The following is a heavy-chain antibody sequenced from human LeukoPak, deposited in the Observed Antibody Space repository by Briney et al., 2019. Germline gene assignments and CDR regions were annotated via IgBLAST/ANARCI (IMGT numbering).Heavy chain of an antibody. CDR2: VNGDETSR. Sequence: GGSLRLSCTASGFTFRDYWMHWIRQTPREGLVWVSRVNGDETSRAYADSVEGRFTISRDNAKNTLYLQIDSLGAEDSAIYYCARDRAERNWTYHTLFDYWGQGTPVTVSS. J-gene: IGHJ4*02. CDR1: GFTFRDYW. V-gene: IGHV3-74*01. CDR3: ARDRAERNWTYHTLFDY. D-gene: IGHD3/OR15-3a*01.